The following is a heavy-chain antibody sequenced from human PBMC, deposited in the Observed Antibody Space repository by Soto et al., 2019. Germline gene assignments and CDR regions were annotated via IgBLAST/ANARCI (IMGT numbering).Heavy chain of an antibody. Sequence: ASVKVSCKASGYTFTGYYMHWVRQAPGQGLEWMGWINPNSGGTNYAQKFQGRVTMTRDTSISTAYMELSRLRSDDTAVYYCARDLLLSNIKDYWRQGAPVTVSS. CDR2: INPNSGGT. J-gene: IGHJ4*02. D-gene: IGHD3-10*01. V-gene: IGHV1-2*02. CDR1: GYTFTGYY. CDR3: ARDLLLSNIKDY.